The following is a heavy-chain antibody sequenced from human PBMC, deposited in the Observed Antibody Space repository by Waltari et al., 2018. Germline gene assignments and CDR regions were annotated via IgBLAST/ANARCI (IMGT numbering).Heavy chain of an antibody. CDR1: GGSISSYY. CDR2: IYTSGIT. V-gene: IGHV4-4*07. CDR3: AGDMDDFWSGIFDY. J-gene: IGHJ4*02. Sequence: QVQLQESGPGLVKPSATLSLTCTVSGGSISSYYWSWIRQPAGKGLEWNGRIYTSGITNYNPSLKSRVTMSVDTSKNQFSLKLSSVTAADTAVYYCAGDMDDFWSGIFDYWGQGTLVTVSS. D-gene: IGHD3-3*01.